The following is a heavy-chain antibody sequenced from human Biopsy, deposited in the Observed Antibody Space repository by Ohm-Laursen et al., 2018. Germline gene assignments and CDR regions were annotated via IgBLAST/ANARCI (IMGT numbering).Heavy chain of an antibody. J-gene: IGHJ3*02. D-gene: IGHD1-26*01. Sequence: SETLSLTCSVSGGSMTGYEWSWIRLAPGKGLEWLGYIYYSGGTKYNPSLASRVTFSVDMSKSQFSLKLYSVTAADTAVYYCARVEAGTYDALDIWGQGALVAVSA. CDR3: ARVEAGTYDALDI. CDR1: GGSMTGYE. CDR2: IYYSGGT. V-gene: IGHV4-59*01.